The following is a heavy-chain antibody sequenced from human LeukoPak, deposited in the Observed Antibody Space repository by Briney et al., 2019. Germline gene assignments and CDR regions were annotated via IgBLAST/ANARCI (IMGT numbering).Heavy chain of an antibody. CDR2: ISAGSNYI. CDR1: GFTFSDYS. CDR3: ARDASTGCYLCEVDY. D-gene: IGHD2-2*01. J-gene: IGHJ4*02. Sequence: KTGGSLRLSCAASGFTFSDYSMNWVRQAPGKGLEWVSSISAGSNYIYYGDSVKGRFTISRDNAKNSLYLQMSSLRAEDTAVYYCARDASTGCYLCEVDYWGQGTLVTVSS. V-gene: IGHV3-21*01.